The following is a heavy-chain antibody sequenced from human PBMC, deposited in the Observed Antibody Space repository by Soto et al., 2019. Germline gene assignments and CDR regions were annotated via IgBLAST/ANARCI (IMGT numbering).Heavy chain of an antibody. CDR1: GYTFTSYA. V-gene: IGHV1-3*01. CDR3: ARGPGIPTAGTVDY. CDR2: INAGNGNT. Sequence: ASVKVSCKASGYTFTSYAMHWVRQAPGQRLEWMGWINAGNGNTKYSQKFQGRVTITRDTSASTAYMELNSLRAEDTAVYYCARGPGIPTAGTVDYWGQGTLVTVSS. J-gene: IGHJ4*02. D-gene: IGHD6-13*01.